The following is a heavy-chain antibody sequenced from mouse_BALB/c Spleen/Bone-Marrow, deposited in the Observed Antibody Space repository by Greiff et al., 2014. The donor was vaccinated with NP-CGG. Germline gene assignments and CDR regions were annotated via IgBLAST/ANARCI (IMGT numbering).Heavy chain of an antibody. CDR1: GYTFSHYW. CDR2: ILPGTGST. D-gene: IGHD1-2*01. Sequence: VQLQQSGAELMRSGASVKISCKATGYTFSHYWIEWVKQRPGHGLEWIGEILPGTGSTKYNEKFKGKATITADTSSSTAYMQLSSLTSEDSAVYYCTRSLRRYFDYWGQGTTLTVSS. J-gene: IGHJ2*01. CDR3: TRSLRRYFDY. V-gene: IGHV1-9*01.